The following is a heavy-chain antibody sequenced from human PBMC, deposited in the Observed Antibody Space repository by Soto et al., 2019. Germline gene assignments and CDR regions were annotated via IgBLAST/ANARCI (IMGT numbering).Heavy chain of an antibody. D-gene: IGHD1-26*01. CDR3: AKARWELLQSCFDY. CDR2: ISYDGSNK. J-gene: IGHJ4*02. CDR1: GFTFSSYG. V-gene: IGHV3-30*18. Sequence: GGSLRLSCAASGFTFSSYGMHWVRQAPGKGLEWVAVISYDGSNKYYADSVKGRFTISRDNSKNTLYLQMNSLRAEDTAVYYCAKARWELLQSCFDYWGQGTLVTVSS.